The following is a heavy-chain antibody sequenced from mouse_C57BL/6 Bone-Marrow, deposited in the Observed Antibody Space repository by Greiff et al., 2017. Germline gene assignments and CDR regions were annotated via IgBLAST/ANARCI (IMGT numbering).Heavy chain of an antibody. CDR3: ARAVLLRSFDY. Sequence: VQLQQPGAELVMPGASVKLSCKASGYTFTSYWMHWVKQRPGQGLEWIGELDPSDSYTNYNQKFKGKSTLTVDKSSSTAYMQLSSLTSEDSAVYYCARAVLLRSFDYWGQGTTLTVSS. J-gene: IGHJ2*01. CDR2: LDPSDSYT. CDR1: GYTFTSYW. V-gene: IGHV1-69*01. D-gene: IGHD1-1*01.